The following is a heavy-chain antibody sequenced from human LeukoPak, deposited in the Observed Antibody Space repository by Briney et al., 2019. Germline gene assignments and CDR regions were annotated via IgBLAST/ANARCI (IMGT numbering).Heavy chain of an antibody. D-gene: IGHD1-1*01. CDR2: ISCDGSNK. CDR1: GFTFSSFA. J-gene: IGHJ4*02. Sequence: GGSLRLSCAASGFTFSSFAMHWVRQAPGKGLEWVAVISCDGSNKYYADSVKGRFTISRDNSKNTLYLQMNSLRAEDTAVYYCARAFRNWNDGLSDYWGQGTLVTVSS. CDR3: ARAFRNWNDGLSDY. V-gene: IGHV3-30*01.